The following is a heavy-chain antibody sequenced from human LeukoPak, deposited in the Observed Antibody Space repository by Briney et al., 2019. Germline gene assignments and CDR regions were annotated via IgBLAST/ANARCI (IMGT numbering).Heavy chain of an antibody. CDR1: GFTFSSYS. V-gene: IGHV3-21*01. J-gene: IGHJ4*02. CDR3: ARDVSRVRGSGSYSYLYFDY. D-gene: IGHD3-10*01. CDR2: ISGSSTYI. Sequence: KPGGSLRLSCAASGFTFSSYSMNWVRQAPGKGLEWVSSISGSSTYIYYADSVKGRFTVSRENAKNSLYLQMNSLRAEDTAVYYCARDVSRVRGSGSYSYLYFDYWGQGTLVTVSS.